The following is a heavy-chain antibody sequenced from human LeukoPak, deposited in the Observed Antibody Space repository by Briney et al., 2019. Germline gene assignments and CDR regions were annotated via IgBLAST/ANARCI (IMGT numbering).Heavy chain of an antibody. J-gene: IGHJ4*02. D-gene: IGHD3-10*01. CDR2: ISSSGSTI. CDR1: GFTFSSYE. CDR3: AKDTHVLLWFGELLSPIDY. Sequence: PGGSLRLSCAASGFTFSSYEMNWVRQAPGKGLEWVSYISSSGSTIYYADSVKGRFTISRDNSKNTLYLQMNSLRAEDTAVYHCAKDTHVLLWFGELLSPIDYWGQGTLVTVSS. V-gene: IGHV3-48*03.